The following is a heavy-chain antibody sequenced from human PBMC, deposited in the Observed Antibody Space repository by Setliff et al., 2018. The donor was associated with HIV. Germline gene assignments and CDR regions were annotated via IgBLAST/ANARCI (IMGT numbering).Heavy chain of an antibody. Sequence: GASVKVSCKASGNIFIGYYIHWLRQAPGQGFEWMGRVNPKSGGTDYAQRFQGRATVTWDTSVSTAHMQLSRLRSGDTAVYFCARAPRGDFWSGKDYFDYWGQGTLVTVSS. CDR1: GNIFIGYY. CDR2: VNPKSGGT. CDR3: ARAPRGDFWSGKDYFDY. V-gene: IGHV1-2*06. D-gene: IGHD3-3*01. J-gene: IGHJ4*02.